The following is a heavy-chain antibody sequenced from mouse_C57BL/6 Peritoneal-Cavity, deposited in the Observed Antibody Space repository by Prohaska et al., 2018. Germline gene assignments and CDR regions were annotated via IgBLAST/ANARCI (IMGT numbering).Heavy chain of an antibody. D-gene: IGHD1-1*01. Sequence: DVQLVESGGGLVKPGGSLKLSCAASGFTFSSYAMSWVRQTPEKRLEWVATISDGCSYTYYPDNVKGRFTISRDNAKNNLYLQMSHLKSEDTAMYYCVRERTVVAWYFDVWGTGTRVTVSS. CDR1: GFTFSSYA. J-gene: IGHJ1*03. V-gene: IGHV5-4*01. CDR2: ISDGCSYT. CDR3: VRERTVVAWYFDV.